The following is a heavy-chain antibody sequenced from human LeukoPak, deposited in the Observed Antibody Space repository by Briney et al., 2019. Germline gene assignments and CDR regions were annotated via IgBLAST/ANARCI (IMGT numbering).Heavy chain of an antibody. CDR1: GFTFSSYA. CDR3: ARDYSAVAAFDY. D-gene: IGHD6-19*01. Sequence: GRSLRLSCAASGFTFSSYAMHWVRQAPGKGLEWVAVISYDGSNKYYADSVKGRFTISRDNSKNTLYLQMNSLRAEDTAVYYCARDYSAVAAFDYGGQETLVTVPS. CDR2: ISYDGSNK. V-gene: IGHV3-30-3*01. J-gene: IGHJ4*02.